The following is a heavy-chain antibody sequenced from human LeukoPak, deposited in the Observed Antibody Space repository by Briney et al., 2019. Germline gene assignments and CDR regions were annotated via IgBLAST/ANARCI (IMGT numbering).Heavy chain of an antibody. Sequence: GGSLRLSCVASGFTFSTYWMHWVRQAPGKGLVWVSRINSDGSSTSYADSVKGRFTISRDNAKNTLYLQMNSLRAEDTAVYYCVRMVGVPTADNYWGQGTLVTVSS. CDR2: INSDGSST. CDR1: GFTFSTYW. CDR3: VRMVGVPTADNY. V-gene: IGHV3-74*01. D-gene: IGHD2-2*01. J-gene: IGHJ4*02.